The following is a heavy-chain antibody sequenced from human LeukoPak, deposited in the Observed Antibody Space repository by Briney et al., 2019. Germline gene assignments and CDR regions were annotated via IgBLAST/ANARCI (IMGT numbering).Heavy chain of an antibody. CDR3: AEGYGDQDY. D-gene: IGHD4-17*01. V-gene: IGHV4-4*08. Sequence: SETLSLTCTVPGGSITKYYWNWIRQSPGKGLEWIGYLSNSGSTNYNPSLKSRVTISVDTSKNQFSLKLSSVTAADTAVYYCAEGYGDQDYWGQGTLVTVSS. CDR1: GGSITKYY. CDR2: LSNSGST. J-gene: IGHJ4*02.